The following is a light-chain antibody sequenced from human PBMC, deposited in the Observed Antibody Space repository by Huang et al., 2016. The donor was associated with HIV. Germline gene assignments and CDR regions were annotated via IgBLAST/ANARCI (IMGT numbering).Light chain of an antibody. J-gene: IGKJ1*01. CDR2: DAS. V-gene: IGKV1-5*01. CDR1: QSSRRW. Sequence: DIQMTQSPPTLSASVGDRVTITCRASQSSRRWLAWYQQKPGKAPKFLIYDASSLESGVPSRFSGSGSGTEFTLTISSLQPDDFATYYCQQYNNYPRTFGQGTKVEV. CDR3: QQYNNYPRT.